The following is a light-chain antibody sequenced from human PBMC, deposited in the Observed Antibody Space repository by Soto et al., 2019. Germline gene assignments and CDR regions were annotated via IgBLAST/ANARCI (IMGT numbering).Light chain of an antibody. V-gene: IGKV3-15*01. CDR2: GAS. CDR1: QSVSSN. Sequence: EIVMTQSPATLSVSPGEGATLSCRASQSVSSNLAWYQQKPGQAPTLLIYGASTRAPGIPVRFSGSGSGTEFALTISSLQSEDFAVYYCQHYKNRPLTFGGGTMVEIK. CDR3: QHYKNRPLT. J-gene: IGKJ4*01.